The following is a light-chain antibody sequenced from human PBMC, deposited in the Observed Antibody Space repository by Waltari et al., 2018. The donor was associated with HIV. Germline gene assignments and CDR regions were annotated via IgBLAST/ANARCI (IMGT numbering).Light chain of an antibody. Sequence: VMTQSPATLSASPGQRATFSCRASQSVSSYLAWYQQKPGQAPRLLIYGASTRATGIPARFSGSGSGTEFTLTISSLQSEDFAVYYCQQYNKWPRGTFGGGTKVEVK. CDR2: GAS. J-gene: IGKJ4*01. V-gene: IGKV3-15*01. CDR1: QSVSSY. CDR3: QQYNKWPRGT.